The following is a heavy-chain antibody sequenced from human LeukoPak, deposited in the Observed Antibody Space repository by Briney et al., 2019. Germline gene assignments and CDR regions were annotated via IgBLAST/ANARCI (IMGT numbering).Heavy chain of an antibody. Sequence: GGSLRLSCAASGFTFTTYWMTWVRQAPGKELEWVANINQDGTEKYYVDSVKGRFTISRDNAKNSLYLQMNSLRAEDTAVYYCARVGGSNDYWGQGTLVTVSS. V-gene: IGHV3-7*01. CDR3: ARVGGSNDY. J-gene: IGHJ4*02. D-gene: IGHD2-15*01. CDR1: GFTFTTYW. CDR2: INQDGTEK.